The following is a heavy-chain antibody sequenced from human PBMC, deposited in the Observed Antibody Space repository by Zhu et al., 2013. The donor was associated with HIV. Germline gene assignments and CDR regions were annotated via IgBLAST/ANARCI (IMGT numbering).Heavy chain of an antibody. J-gene: IGHJ6*03. Sequence: VQLVESGGGLVQPGGSLRLSCAASGFTFSSYSMNWVRQAPGKGLEWVSYISSSSSTIYYADSVKGRFTISRDNAKNSLYLQMNSLRAEDTAVYYCARYRGVYDILTGRILPPYYYMDVWGKGTTVTVSS. V-gene: IGHV3-48*04. CDR3: ARYRGVYDILTGRILPPYYYMDV. CDR1: GFTFSSYS. D-gene: IGHD3-9*01. CDR2: ISSSSSTI.